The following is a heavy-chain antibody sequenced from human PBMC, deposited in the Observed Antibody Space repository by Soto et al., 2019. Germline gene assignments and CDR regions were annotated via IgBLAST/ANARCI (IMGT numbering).Heavy chain of an antibody. V-gene: IGHV1-69*13. CDR3: AREESQLLLSGNWFDP. D-gene: IGHD2-2*01. J-gene: IGHJ5*02. CDR1: GGTFSSYA. Sequence: ASVKVSCKASGGTFSSYAISWVRQAPGQGLEWMGGIIPIFGTANYAQKFQGRVTITADESTSTAYMELSSLRSEDTAVYYCAREESQLLLSGNWFDPWGQGTLVTVSS. CDR2: IIPIFGTA.